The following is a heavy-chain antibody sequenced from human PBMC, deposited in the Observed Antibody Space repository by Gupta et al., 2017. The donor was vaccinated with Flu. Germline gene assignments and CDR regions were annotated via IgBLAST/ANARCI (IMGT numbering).Heavy chain of an antibody. J-gene: IGHJ4*02. CDR3: AKDQLYSSWYVIPGDY. CDR2: ISGSGGST. D-gene: IGHD6-13*01. CDR1: GFTFSSYA. V-gene: IGHV3-23*01. Sequence: EVQLLESGGGLVQPGGSLRLSCAASGFTFSSYAMSWVRQAPGKGLEWVSAISGSGGSTYYADSVKGRFTISRDNSKNTLYLQMNSLRAEDTAVYYCAKDQLYSSWYVIPGDYWGQGTLVTVSS.